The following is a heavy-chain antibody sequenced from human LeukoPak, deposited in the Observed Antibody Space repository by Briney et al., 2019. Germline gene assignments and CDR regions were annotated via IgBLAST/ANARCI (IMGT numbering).Heavy chain of an antibody. D-gene: IGHD3-10*01. CDR2: ISSSSSTI. J-gene: IGHJ5*02. CDR3: ARFRFSVGFDP. V-gene: IGHV3-48*04. CDR1: GFTFSSYS. Sequence: PGGSLRLSCAASGFTFSSYSMNWVRQAPGKGLEWVSYISSSSSTIYYADSVKGRFTISRDNAKNSLYLQMNSLRAEDTAVYYCARFRFSVGFDPWGQGTLVTVSS.